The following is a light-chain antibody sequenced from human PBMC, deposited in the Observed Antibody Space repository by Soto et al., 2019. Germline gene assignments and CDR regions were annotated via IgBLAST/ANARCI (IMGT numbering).Light chain of an antibody. Sequence: EIVLTQSPGTLSLSPGERATLSCRASQSGSSSYLAWYQQKPGQAPRLLIYGASSRATGIPDRFSGSGSGTDFTLTISRLEPEDCALYYCQQYGSSPSTFGQGTKVEIK. CDR1: QSGSSSY. V-gene: IGKV3-20*01. CDR2: GAS. J-gene: IGKJ1*01. CDR3: QQYGSSPST.